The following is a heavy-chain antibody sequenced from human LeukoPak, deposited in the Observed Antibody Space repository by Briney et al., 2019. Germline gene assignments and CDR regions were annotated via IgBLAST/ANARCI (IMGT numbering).Heavy chain of an antibody. V-gene: IGHV4-31*03. Sequence: KPSQTLSLTCTVSGGSISSGGYYWSWIRQHPGKGLEWIGYIYYSGSTYYNPSLKSRVTISVDTSKNQFSLKLSSATAADTAVYYCARIERFWFDPWGQGTLVTVSS. J-gene: IGHJ5*02. CDR1: GGSISSGGYY. CDR3: ARIERFWFDP. CDR2: IYYSGST. D-gene: IGHD6-25*01.